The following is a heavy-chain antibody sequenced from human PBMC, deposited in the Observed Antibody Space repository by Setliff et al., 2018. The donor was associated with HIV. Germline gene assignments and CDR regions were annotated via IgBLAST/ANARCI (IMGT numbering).Heavy chain of an antibody. V-gene: IGHV4-34*01. Sequence: SETLSLTCAVYNGSFSGYYWTWIRQPPGKGLEWIGEINHSGSTNYSPSLKSRVTISVDASRNQFSLRLSSVTAADTAVYYCAAWGPRYSYAPYFFDSLGQGTLVTVSS. D-gene: IGHD5-18*01. CDR2: INHSGST. J-gene: IGHJ4*02. CDR1: NGSFSGYY. CDR3: AAWGPRYSYAPYFFDS.